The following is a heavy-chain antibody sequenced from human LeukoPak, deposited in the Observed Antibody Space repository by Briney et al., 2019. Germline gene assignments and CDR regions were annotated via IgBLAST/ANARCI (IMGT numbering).Heavy chain of an antibody. D-gene: IGHD2-21*02. CDR3: ARVAGGDWYYFDF. CDR2: INLNSGGT. Sequence: ASVKVSCKASGYTFTAYYMHWVRQAAGQGLEWMGWINLNSGGTNSAQKFQGRVTMTRDTSISAAYMELSRLGSDDTAVYYCARVAGGDWYYFDFWGQGTLVTVSS. CDR1: GYTFTAYY. J-gene: IGHJ4*02. V-gene: IGHV1-2*02.